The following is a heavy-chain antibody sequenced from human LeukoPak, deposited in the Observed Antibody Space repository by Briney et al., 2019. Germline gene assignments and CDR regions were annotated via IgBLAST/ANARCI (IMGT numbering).Heavy chain of an antibody. J-gene: IGHJ4*02. CDR3: ARDGGYSYGRALDY. V-gene: IGHV3-23*01. D-gene: IGHD5-18*01. CDR2: ISGSGGST. Sequence: PGGSLRLSCAASGVTFSSYAMSWVRQAPGKGLEWVSAISGSGGSTYYADSVKGRFTISRDNSKNTLYLQMNSLRAEDTAVYYCARDGGYSYGRALDYWGQGTLVTVSS. CDR1: GVTFSSYA.